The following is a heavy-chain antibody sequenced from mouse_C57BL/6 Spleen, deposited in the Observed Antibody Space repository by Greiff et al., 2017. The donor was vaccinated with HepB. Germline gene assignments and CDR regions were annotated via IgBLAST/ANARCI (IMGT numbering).Heavy chain of an antibody. CDR1: GFSLTSYG. V-gene: IGHV2-6-1*01. D-gene: IGHD1-1*01. CDR2: IWSDGST. J-gene: IGHJ4*01. CDR3: ARHGATVVANYAMDY. Sequence: QVQLKESGPGLVAPSQSLSITCTVSGFSLTSYGVHWVRQPPGKGLEWLVVIWSDGSTTYNSALKSKLSISKENSKSQVFLKMNSLHTDDTAMYYCARHGATVVANYAMDYWGQGTSVTVSS.